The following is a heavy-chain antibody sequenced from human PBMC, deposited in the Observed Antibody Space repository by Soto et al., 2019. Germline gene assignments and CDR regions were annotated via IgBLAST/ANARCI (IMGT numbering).Heavy chain of an antibody. J-gene: IGHJ4*02. CDR1: GGSISSSSYY. CDR3: ARHEFGYNYFDD. D-gene: IGHD3-10*01. CDR2: IYYSGST. Sequence: PSETLSLTCTVSGGSISSSSYYWGWIRQPPGKGLEWIGSIYYSGSTYYNPSLKSRVTISVDTSKNQFSLKLSSVTAADTAVYYCARHEFGYNYFDDWGQGTLVTVSS. V-gene: IGHV4-39*01.